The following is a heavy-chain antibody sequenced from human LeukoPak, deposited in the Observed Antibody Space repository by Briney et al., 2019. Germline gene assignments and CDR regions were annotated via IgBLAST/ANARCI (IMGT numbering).Heavy chain of an antibody. D-gene: IGHD3-22*01. V-gene: IGHV3-74*01. J-gene: IGHJ4*02. CDR3: ARDGNYYDSSGPADY. CDR2: INSDGINT. Sequence: AGGSLSLPCAVSRFTFSRYWMHWVRHAPARGRVWVSRINSDGINTIYADSLKGRFTIYRHNAKNTLYLQMDSLRAEDTAGYYCARDGNYYDSSGPADYWGQGTLVTVSS. CDR1: RFTFSRYW.